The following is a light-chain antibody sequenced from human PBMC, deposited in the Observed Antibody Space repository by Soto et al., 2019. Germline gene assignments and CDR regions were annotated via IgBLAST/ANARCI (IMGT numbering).Light chain of an antibody. CDR3: SSYSTSNTWV. Sequence: QSALTQPASVSGSPGQSITISCTGTSSDVGAYGYVSWYQQHPGKSPKIILYEVNNRPSGLSHRFSGSKSGNTASLTISGRQAADEADYYCSSYSTSNTWVFGGGTKLTVL. CDR1: SSDVGAYGY. CDR2: EVN. V-gene: IGLV2-14*01. J-gene: IGLJ3*02.